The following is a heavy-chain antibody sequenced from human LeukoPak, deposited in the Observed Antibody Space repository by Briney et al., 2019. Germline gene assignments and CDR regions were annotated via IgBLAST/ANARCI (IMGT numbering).Heavy chain of an antibody. CDR2: INAGNGNT. CDR1: GYTFTIYA. CDR3: ARWPPSGSGGSLHFDY. Sequence: ASVKVSCKASGYTFTIYAMHWVRQAPGQRLEWMGRINAGNGNTKYSQKFQGRVTITRDTSASTAYMELSSLRSEDTAVYYCARWPPSGSGGSLHFDYWGQGTLVTVSS. J-gene: IGHJ4*02. V-gene: IGHV1-3*01. D-gene: IGHD2-15*01.